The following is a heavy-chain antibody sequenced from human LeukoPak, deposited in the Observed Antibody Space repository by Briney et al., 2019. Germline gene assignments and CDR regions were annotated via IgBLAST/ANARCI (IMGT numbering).Heavy chain of an antibody. Sequence: ASVKVSCKASGYTFTSYGIIWVRQAPGQGLEWMGWISAYNGNTNYAQKLQGRVTMTTDTSTSTAYMELRSLRSDDTAVYYCARDYDILTGYSYYYGMDVWGQGTTVTVSS. V-gene: IGHV1-18*01. CDR2: ISAYNGNT. D-gene: IGHD3-9*01. J-gene: IGHJ6*02. CDR1: GYTFTSYG. CDR3: ARDYDILTGYSYYYGMDV.